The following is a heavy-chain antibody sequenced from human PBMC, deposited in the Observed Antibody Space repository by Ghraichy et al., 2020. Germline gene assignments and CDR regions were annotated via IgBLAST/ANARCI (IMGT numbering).Heavy chain of an antibody. CDR3: ATNTSGRWFDP. Sequence: SETLSLTCTVSGDPISSTNYYWGWIRQPPGKGLEWIGSIYYSGSTHYNPSLKSRVIVSIDTSKNQFSLKLSSISAADTGVYYCATNTSGRWFDPWGQGTLVTVS. CDR2: IYYSGST. J-gene: IGHJ5*02. D-gene: IGHD6-19*01. V-gene: IGHV4-39*01. CDR1: GDPISSTNYY.